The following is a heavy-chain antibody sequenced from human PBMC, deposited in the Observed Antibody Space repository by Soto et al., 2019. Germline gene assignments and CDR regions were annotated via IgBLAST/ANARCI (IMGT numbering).Heavy chain of an antibody. J-gene: IGHJ6*02. CDR1: GFTVSGNY. D-gene: IGHD6-13*01. V-gene: IGHV3-53*01. CDR3: ARDEGYSSSWYVSYYGMDV. Sequence: PGGSLRLSCAASGFTVSGNYMSWVRQAPGKGLEWVSVIYSGGSTYYADSVKGRFTISRDNSKNTLYLQMNSLRAEDTAVYYCARDEGYSSSWYVSYYGMDVWGQGTTVTVS. CDR2: IYSGGST.